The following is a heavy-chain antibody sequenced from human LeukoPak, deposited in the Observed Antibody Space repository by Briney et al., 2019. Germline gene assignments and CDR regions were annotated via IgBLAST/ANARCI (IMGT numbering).Heavy chain of an antibody. D-gene: IGHD4-11*01. CDR3: AGGLALQGFYYFDY. V-gene: IGHV4-39*01. CDR2: VYYSGST. J-gene: IGHJ4*02. CDR1: GGSITNYSYY. Sequence: PSETLSLTCTVSGGSITNYSYYWGWIRQPPGKGLEWIGSVYYSGSTYYNPSLKSRVTISVDTSKNQFSLKLSSVTAADTAVYYCAGGLALQGFYYFDYWGQGTLVTVSS.